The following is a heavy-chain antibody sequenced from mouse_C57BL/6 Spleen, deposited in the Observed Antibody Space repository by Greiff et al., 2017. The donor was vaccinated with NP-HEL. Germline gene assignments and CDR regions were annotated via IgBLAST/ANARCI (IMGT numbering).Heavy chain of an antibody. Sequence: QVQLQQPGAELVKPGASVKLSCKASGYTFTSYWMHWVKQRPGQGLEWIGMIHPNSGSTNYNEKFKSKATLTVDKSSSTAYMQLSSLTPEDSAVYYCARSGFYYGSFAYWGQGTLVTVSA. CDR2: IHPNSGST. D-gene: IGHD1-1*01. CDR3: ARSGFYYGSFAY. V-gene: IGHV1-64*01. CDR1: GYTFTSYW. J-gene: IGHJ3*01.